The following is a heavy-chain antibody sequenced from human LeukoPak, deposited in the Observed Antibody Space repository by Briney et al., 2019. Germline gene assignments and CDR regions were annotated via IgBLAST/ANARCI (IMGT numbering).Heavy chain of an antibody. CDR3: AKPFTIAYCGGDCSYYFDY. J-gene: IGHJ4*02. D-gene: IGHD2-21*01. CDR1: GFTFSSYA. CDR2: ISGSGGST. V-gene: IGHV3-23*01. Sequence: PGGSLRLSCAVSGFTFSSYAMSWVRQAPGEWLEWVSAISGSGGSTYYADSVKGRFTISRDNSKNTLYLQMNSLRAEDTAVYYCAKPFTIAYCGGDCSYYFDYWGQGTLVTVSS.